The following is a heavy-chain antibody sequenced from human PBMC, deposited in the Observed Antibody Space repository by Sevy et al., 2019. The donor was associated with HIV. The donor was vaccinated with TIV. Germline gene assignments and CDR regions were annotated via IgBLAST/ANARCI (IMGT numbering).Heavy chain of an antibody. Sequence: ASVKVSCKVSGYTLTELSMHWVRQAPGKGHEWMGGFDPEDGQTIYAQKFQGRVTMTEDTSTDTAYMELSSLRSEDTAVYYCATVGTTMVRGVITLDAFDIWGQGTMVTVSS. V-gene: IGHV1-24*01. J-gene: IGHJ3*02. CDR3: ATVGTTMVRGVITLDAFDI. D-gene: IGHD3-10*01. CDR1: GYTLTELS. CDR2: FDPEDGQT.